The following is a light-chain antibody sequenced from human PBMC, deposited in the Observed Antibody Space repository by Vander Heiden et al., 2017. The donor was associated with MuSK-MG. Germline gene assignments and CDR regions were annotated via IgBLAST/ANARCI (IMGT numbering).Light chain of an antibody. CDR3: SSYAGSNNVV. CDR2: EVS. Sequence: SGSPGQSVTISCTGTSSDVGGYNYVSWYQQHPGKAPKLMIYEVSKRPSGVPDRFSGSKSGNTASLTVSGRQAEDEADYYCSSYAGSNNVVFGGGTKLTVL. CDR1: SSDVGGYNY. V-gene: IGLV2-8*01. J-gene: IGLJ2*01.